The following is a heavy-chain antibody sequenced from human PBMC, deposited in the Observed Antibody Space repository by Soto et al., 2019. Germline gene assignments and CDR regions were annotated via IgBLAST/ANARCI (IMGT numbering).Heavy chain of an antibody. CDR3: ARGQGETYYYDSSGYPTYSFWFDP. Sequence: QVQLVQSGAEVKKPGSSVKVYCKASGGTFSSYAISWVRQAPGQGLEWMGGIIPIFGTANYAQKFKGRVTITADESTSTAYMELSSLRSDDTAVDYCARGQGETYYYDSSGYPTYSFWFDPWGQGTLVTVSS. D-gene: IGHD3-22*01. J-gene: IGHJ5*02. V-gene: IGHV1-69*01. CDR2: IIPIFGTA. CDR1: GGTFSSYA.